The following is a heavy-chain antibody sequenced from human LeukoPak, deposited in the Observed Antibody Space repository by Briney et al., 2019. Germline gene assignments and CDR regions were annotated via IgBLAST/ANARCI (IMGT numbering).Heavy chain of an antibody. CDR2: IYDSGST. V-gene: IGHV4-59*08. CDR1: GGSISSYY. CDR3: ARHLGYCSSTSCYGANWFDP. D-gene: IGHD2-2*01. J-gene: IGHJ5*02. Sequence: PSETLSLTCTVFGGSISSYYWSWIRQPPGKGLEWIGYIYDSGSTNYNPSLKSRVTISVDTSKNQFSLKLSSVTAADTAVYYCARHLGYCSSTSCYGANWFDPWGQGTLVTVSS.